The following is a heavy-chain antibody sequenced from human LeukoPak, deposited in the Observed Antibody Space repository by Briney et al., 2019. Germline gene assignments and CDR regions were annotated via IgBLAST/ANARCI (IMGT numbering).Heavy chain of an antibody. CDR3: ARQSMYSSGSYLDY. V-gene: IGHV4-59*08. D-gene: IGHD6-19*01. CDR1: GDSISSYY. CDR2: IYYSGST. Sequence: SETLSLTCNVSGDSISSYYWSWIRQPPGKGLEWIGYIYYSGSTNYNPSLKSRVTISLDTAKKRFTLKLSSVTAADTAGYYCARQSMYSSGSYLDYWGQGTLVIVST. J-gene: IGHJ4*02.